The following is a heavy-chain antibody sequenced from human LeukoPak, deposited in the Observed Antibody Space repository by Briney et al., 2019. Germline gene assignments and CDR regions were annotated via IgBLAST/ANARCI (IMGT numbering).Heavy chain of an antibody. Sequence: ESGPTLLKPTPTLTLTCTFSGFSLSTSGVGVGWIRQPPGKALEWLALIYWNDDKRYSPSLKSRLTITKDTSKNQVVLTMTNMDPVDTATYYCAHSVSSSWYGYYYFDYWGQGTLVTVSS. V-gene: IGHV2-5*01. CDR1: GFSLSTSGVG. D-gene: IGHD6-13*01. CDR3: AHSVSSSWYGYYYFDY. J-gene: IGHJ4*02. CDR2: IYWNDDK.